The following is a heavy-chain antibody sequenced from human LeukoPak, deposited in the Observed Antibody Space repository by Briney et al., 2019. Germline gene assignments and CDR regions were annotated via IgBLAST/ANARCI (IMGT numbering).Heavy chain of an antibody. J-gene: IGHJ3*02. Sequence: PSETLSLTCAVSGYSISSSNWWGWIRQPPGQGLEWIGYIYYSGSTNYNPSLKRRVTMSVDTSKNQFSLKLSSVTALDTAVYYCARTLGFDCSSTSCYANDAFDIWGQGTMVTVSS. CDR2: IYYSGST. CDR3: ARTLGFDCSSTSCYANDAFDI. V-gene: IGHV4-28*06. D-gene: IGHD2-2*01. CDR1: GYSISSSNW.